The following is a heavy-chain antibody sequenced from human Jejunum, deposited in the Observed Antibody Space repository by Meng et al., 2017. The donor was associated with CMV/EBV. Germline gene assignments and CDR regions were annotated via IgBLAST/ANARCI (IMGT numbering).Heavy chain of an antibody. J-gene: IGHJ4*02. CDR3: ARGTAVIPNFDF. Sequence: QVQRVQSGAEVKEPGASMKVSCKASAYNFIAYYIHWVRQAPGQGLEWMGWINPNSGVTTYAQNFQGRVTLTRDTSISTAYMELSRLRSDDTALYYCARGTAVIPNFDFWGQGTLVTVSS. D-gene: IGHD3-10*01. CDR2: INPNSGVT. V-gene: IGHV1-2*02. CDR1: AYNFIAYY.